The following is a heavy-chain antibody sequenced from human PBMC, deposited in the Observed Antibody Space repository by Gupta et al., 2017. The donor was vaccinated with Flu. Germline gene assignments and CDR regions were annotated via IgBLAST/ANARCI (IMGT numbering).Heavy chain of an antibody. CDR3: ARDSGTDTWIDY. V-gene: IGHV1-2*06. CDR2: INPNSGGT. Sequence: VRQAPGQGLEWMGRINPNSGGTNYAQKFQGRVTMTRDTSISTAYMELSRLRSDDTAVYYCARDSGTDTWIDYWGQGTLVTVSS. D-gene: IGHD1-7*01. J-gene: IGHJ4*02.